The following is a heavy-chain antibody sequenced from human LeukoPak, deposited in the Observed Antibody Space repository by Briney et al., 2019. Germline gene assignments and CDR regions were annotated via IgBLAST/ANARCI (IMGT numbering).Heavy chain of an antibody. CDR2: IYYSGST. CDR1: GGSISSYY. D-gene: IGHD1-26*01. Sequence: KPSETLSLTCTVSGGSISSYYWSWIRQPPGKGLEWIGYIYYSGSTNYNPSLKSRVTISVDTSKNQFSLKLSSVTAADTAVYYCARGIEGATLYEYYYYYYMDVWGKGTTVTVSS. J-gene: IGHJ6*03. V-gene: IGHV4-59*01. CDR3: ARGIEGATLYEYYYYYYMDV.